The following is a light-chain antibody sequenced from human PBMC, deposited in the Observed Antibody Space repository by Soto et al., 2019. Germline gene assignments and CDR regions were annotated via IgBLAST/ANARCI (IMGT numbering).Light chain of an antibody. V-gene: IGKV3-20*01. Sequence: EIVLTQSPATLSLSPGERATLSCRASQSVSSYLAWYQQKPGQAPRLLIYDASNRATGIPARFSGSGSGTDFTLTISRLEPGDFAVYYCLHYGGSPLTFGQGTRLENK. CDR2: DAS. CDR1: QSVSSY. J-gene: IGKJ5*01. CDR3: LHYGGSPLT.